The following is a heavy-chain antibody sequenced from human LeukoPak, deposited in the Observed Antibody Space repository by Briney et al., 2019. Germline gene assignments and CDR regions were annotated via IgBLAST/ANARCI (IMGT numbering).Heavy chain of an antibody. V-gene: IGHV3-33*01. J-gene: IGHJ3*01. CDR2: IWYDGSIK. CDR3: ARAVGPFDF. CDR1: GLXFSTYG. Sequence: GGSLRLSCAASGLXFSTYGMHWVRQAPGKGLEWVAVIWYDGSIKYYGDSVKGRFTISRDNSKNTLYLQMNSLRAEDTAMYYCARAVGPFDFWGPGTLVIVSS.